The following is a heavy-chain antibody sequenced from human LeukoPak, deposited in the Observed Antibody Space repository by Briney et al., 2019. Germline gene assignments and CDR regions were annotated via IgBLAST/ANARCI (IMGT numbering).Heavy chain of an antibody. V-gene: IGHV1-18*04. CDR1: GYTFTHYG. D-gene: IGHD4-17*01. CDR3: ARRELDYGDYGDY. J-gene: IGHJ4*02. Sequence: ASVKVSCKASGYTFTHYGISWVRPAPSQGLDGMGWISAYNGNTNYPQKLQGRVSMTTDTSTSTAYMELRRLRSDDTAVYYCARRELDYGDYGDYWGQGTLVTVSS. CDR2: ISAYNGNT.